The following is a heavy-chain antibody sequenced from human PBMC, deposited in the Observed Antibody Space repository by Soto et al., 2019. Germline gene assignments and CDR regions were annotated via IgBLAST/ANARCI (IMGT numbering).Heavy chain of an antibody. CDR1: GYTFITSG. J-gene: IGHJ6*02. D-gene: IGHD3-9*01. V-gene: IGHV1-18*01. CDR3: ARDRDYDILTGPLYYYYGMDV. Sequence: GASVKVSCKASGYTFITSGISWVRQAPGQRLERMGWISAYNGNTNYAQKLQGRVTMTTDTSTSTAYMELRSLRSDDTAVYYCARDRDYDILTGPLYYYYGMDVWGQGTTVTVSS. CDR2: ISAYNGNT.